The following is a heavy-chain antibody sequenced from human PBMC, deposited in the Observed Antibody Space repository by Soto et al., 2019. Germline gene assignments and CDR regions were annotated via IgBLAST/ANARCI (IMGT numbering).Heavy chain of an antibody. D-gene: IGHD6-25*01. V-gene: IGHV4-4*02. Sequence: SEXLSLPCXVSGASISTTNSCTWVRQPPGKGLQWIGEVYRTEKTNYMPSLRGRTTISVDRSKNQFFLKLTSVTDADTAVYFCAKNAANGGSDRGFFEDWGQGILVTVSS. CDR2: VYRTEKT. CDR1: GASISTTNS. CDR3: AKNAANGGSDRGFFED. J-gene: IGHJ4*02.